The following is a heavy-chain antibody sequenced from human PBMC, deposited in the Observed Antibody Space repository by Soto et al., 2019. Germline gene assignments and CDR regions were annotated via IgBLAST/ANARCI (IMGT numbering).Heavy chain of an antibody. CDR1: GFTFSSYA. J-gene: IGHJ4*02. V-gene: IGHV3-23*01. Sequence: GGSLRLSCAASGFTFSSYAMSWVRQAPGKGLEWVSAISGSGGSTYYADSVEGRFTISRDNSKNTLYLQMNSLRAEDTAVYYCAKVNGITMIVVDFDYWGQGXLVTVSS. CDR3: AKVNGITMIVVDFDY. CDR2: ISGSGGST. D-gene: IGHD3-22*01.